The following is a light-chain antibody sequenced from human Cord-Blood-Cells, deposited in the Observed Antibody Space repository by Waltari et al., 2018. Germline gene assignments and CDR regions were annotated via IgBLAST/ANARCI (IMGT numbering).Light chain of an antibody. Sequence: IQMTPSPSSLSASVGDRVTITCRASQSISSSLNWYQQKPGKAPKLLIYAASSLQRGVPSRCSGSGSGTDFTLTISSLQPEDFATYYCQQSYSTLTFGGGTKVEIK. CDR3: QQSYSTLT. J-gene: IGKJ4*01. CDR2: AAS. CDR1: QSISSS. V-gene: IGKV1-39*01.